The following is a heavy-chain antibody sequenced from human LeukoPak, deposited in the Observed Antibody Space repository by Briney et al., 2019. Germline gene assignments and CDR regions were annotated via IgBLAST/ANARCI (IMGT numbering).Heavy chain of an antibody. CDR1: GFTFSSYA. D-gene: IGHD6-13*01. J-gene: IGHJ4*02. CDR3: AKQGVWIAAAGTKRAFDY. Sequence: PGGSLRLSCAASGFTFSSYAMSWVRQAPGKGLEWGPAISGSGGSTYYADSVKGRFTISRDNSKNTLYLQMNSLRAEDTAVYYCAKQGVWIAAAGTKRAFDYWGQGTLVTVSS. CDR2: ISGSGGST. V-gene: IGHV3-23*01.